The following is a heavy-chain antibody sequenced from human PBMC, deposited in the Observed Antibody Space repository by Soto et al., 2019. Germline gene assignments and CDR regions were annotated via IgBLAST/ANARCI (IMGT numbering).Heavy chain of an antibody. D-gene: IGHD1-26*01. CDR3: ANGKDGVRYYYGRDV. Sequence: QVQLVESGGGVVQPGTSLRLSCVVSGLTFRDSGMHWVRQAPGKGLEWVAVISFDGSERHYRDSVKGRFSISRDNSRNTLYLQMNSLRGDDSAGYYGANGKDGVRYYYGRDVWGQGSTVTVSS. CDR1: GLTFRDSG. V-gene: IGHV3-30*18. J-gene: IGHJ6*02. CDR2: ISFDGSER.